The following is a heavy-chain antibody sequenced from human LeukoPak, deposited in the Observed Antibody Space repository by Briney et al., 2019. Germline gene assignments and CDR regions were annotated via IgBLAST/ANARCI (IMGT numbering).Heavy chain of an antibody. CDR2: IYYSGST. CDR1: GGSISSNGYY. J-gene: IGHJ5*02. Sequence: SETLSLTCTVSGGSISSNGYYWAWFRQPPGKGLEWIGSIYYSGSTYYNPSLKSRVTISVDTSKNQFSLKLSSVTAADTAVYYCARCYDYVWGSYRFDPWGQGTLVTVSS. D-gene: IGHD3-16*01. CDR3: ARCYDYVWGSYRFDP. V-gene: IGHV4-39*01.